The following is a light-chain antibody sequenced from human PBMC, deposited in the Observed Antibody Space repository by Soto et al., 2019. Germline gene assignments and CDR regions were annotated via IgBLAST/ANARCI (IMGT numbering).Light chain of an antibody. J-gene: IGKJ4*01. CDR1: QGISNY. CDR2: AAS. Sequence: DIQMTQSPSSLSASVGDRVTITCRASQGISNYLAWYQQIPGKVPKLLISAASTLQSGVPSRFSGSGSGTDFPLTISSVQPEDVATYYCEKDTNCPAFGGGTKVEIK. CDR3: EKDTNCPA. V-gene: IGKV1-27*01.